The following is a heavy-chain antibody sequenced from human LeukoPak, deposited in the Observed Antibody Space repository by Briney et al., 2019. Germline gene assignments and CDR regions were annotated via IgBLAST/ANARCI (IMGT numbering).Heavy chain of an antibody. Sequence: GGSLRLSCAASGFTFDDYGMSWVRQAPGKGLEWVSGINWNGGSKGYADSVKGRFTISRNDAKNSLYLQMNCLRAEDTALYYCARGNPPGAFDIWGQGTMVTVSS. CDR2: INWNGGSK. V-gene: IGHV3-20*04. CDR3: ARGNPPGAFDI. J-gene: IGHJ3*02. CDR1: GFTFDDYG.